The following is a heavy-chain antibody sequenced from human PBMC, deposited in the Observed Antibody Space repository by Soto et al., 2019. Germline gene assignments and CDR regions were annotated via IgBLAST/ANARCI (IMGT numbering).Heavy chain of an antibody. Sequence: GESLKISCKGSGYSFTSYWIGWVRQMPGKGLEWMGIIYPGDSDTRYSPSFQGQVTISADKSISTAYLQWSSLKASDTAMYYCARLGPGNYYDSSGYDYWGQGTLVTVSS. D-gene: IGHD3-22*01. CDR1: GYSFTSYW. CDR2: IYPGDSDT. J-gene: IGHJ4*02. CDR3: ARLGPGNYYDSSGYDY. V-gene: IGHV5-51*01.